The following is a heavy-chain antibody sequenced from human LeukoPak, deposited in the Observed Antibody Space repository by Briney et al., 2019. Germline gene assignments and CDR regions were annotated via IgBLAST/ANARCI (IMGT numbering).Heavy chain of an antibody. Sequence: GGSLRLSCAASGFTFSSYGMHWVRQAPGKGLEWVAVISYDGSNKYYADSVKGRFTISRDNSKNTLYLQMNSLRAEDTAVYYCAKVSSGGSYYCDYWGQGTLVTVSS. CDR2: ISYDGSNK. CDR1: GFTFSSYG. V-gene: IGHV3-30*18. D-gene: IGHD2-15*01. CDR3: AKVSSGGSYYCDY. J-gene: IGHJ4*02.